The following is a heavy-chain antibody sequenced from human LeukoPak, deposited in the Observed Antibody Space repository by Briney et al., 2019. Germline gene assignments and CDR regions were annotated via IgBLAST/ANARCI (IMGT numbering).Heavy chain of an antibody. Sequence: PSETLSLTCAVYGGSFSGFYWSWVRQSPGKGLEWIAEITYSGNTNYNPSLKSRVTILIDTSKNQFSLKLNSLTAADTAMYFCARGGYYDSSGYSAAEYFQHWGQGTLVTVSS. CDR2: ITYSGNT. J-gene: IGHJ1*01. D-gene: IGHD3-22*01. V-gene: IGHV4-34*01. CDR1: GGSFSGFY. CDR3: ARGGYYDSSGYSAAEYFQH.